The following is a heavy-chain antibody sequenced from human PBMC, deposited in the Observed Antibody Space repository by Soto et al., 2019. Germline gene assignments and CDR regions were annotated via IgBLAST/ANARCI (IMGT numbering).Heavy chain of an antibody. CDR3: ARGRDYYDSSTYDY. J-gene: IGHJ4*02. D-gene: IGHD3-22*01. CDR2: ISYDGSNK. Sequence: QVQLVESGGGVVQPGRSLRLSCAAYGFTFSSYAMHWVRQAPGKGLEWVAVISYDGSNKYYADSVKGRFTISRDNSKNTLYLQMNSLRAEDTAVYYCARGRDYYDSSTYDYWGQGTLVTVSS. CDR1: GFTFSSYA. V-gene: IGHV3-30-3*01.